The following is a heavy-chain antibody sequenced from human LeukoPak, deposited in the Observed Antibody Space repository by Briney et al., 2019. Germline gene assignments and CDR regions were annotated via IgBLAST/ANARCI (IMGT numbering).Heavy chain of an antibody. V-gene: IGHV3-9*01. D-gene: IGHD5-24*01. J-gene: IGHJ3*02. Sequence: GRSLRLSCAASGFTFDDYAMHWVRRAPGKGLEWVSGISWNSGSIGYADSVKGRFTISRDNAKNSLYLQMNSLRAEDTALYYCAKDTGLLQLSAFDIWGQGTMVTVSS. CDR2: ISWNSGSI. CDR3: AKDTGLLQLSAFDI. CDR1: GFTFDDYA.